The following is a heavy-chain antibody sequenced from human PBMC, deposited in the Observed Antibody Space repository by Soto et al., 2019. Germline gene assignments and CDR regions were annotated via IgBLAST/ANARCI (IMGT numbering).Heavy chain of an antibody. D-gene: IGHD3-22*01. CDR3: ARLGAYYQALDS. Sequence: SETLSLTCTVSGGSISSYYWSWIRQPPGKGLEWIGYIFYSGSTNYNPSLKSRVTISVDTSKNQFSLNLSSVTAADTAVYYCARLGAYYQALDSWGRGTLVTVSS. CDR1: GGSISSYY. J-gene: IGHJ4*02. CDR2: IFYSGST. V-gene: IGHV4-59*01.